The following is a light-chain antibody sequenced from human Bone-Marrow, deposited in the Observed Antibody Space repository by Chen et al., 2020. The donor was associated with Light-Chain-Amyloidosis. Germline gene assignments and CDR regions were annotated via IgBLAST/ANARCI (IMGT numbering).Light chain of an antibody. CDR1: NIGSTS. CDR3: QVWDRSSDRPV. V-gene: IGLV3-21*02. Sequence: SYVLTQPSSVSVAPGQTATIACGGNNIGSTSVHWYQQMPGQAPLLVVYDDSDRPSGSPERLSGSNSGNTATLTISRVEAGDEADYYCQVWDRSSDRPVFGGGTKLTVL. CDR2: DDS. J-gene: IGLJ3*02.